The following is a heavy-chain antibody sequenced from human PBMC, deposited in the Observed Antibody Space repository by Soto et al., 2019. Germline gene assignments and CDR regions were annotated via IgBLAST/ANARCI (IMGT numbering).Heavy chain of an antibody. CDR1: GGTFSSYA. CDR3: ARDSSFDGVYAISSFYYYYGMDV. J-gene: IGHJ6*02. V-gene: IGHV1-69*01. D-gene: IGHD2-8*01. CDR2: IIPIFGTA. Sequence: QVQLVQSGAEVKKPGTSVKVSCKASGGTFSSYAISWVRQAPGQGLEWMGGIIPIFGTANYAQKFQGRVTINADESTSTADMELSSLGSEDTAVYYCARDSSFDGVYAISSFYYYYGMDVWVQGTTVTVSS.